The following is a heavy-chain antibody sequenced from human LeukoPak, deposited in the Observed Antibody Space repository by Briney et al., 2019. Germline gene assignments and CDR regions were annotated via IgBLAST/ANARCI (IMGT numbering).Heavy chain of an antibody. Sequence: ASVKVSCKASGYTFTSYGISWVRQAPGQGLEWMGWISAYNGNTNYAQELQGRVTMTTDTSTSTAYMELRSLRSDNTAVYYCARVFGYEPDFDYWGQGTLVTVSS. CDR2: ISAYNGNT. CDR1: GYTFTSYG. J-gene: IGHJ4*02. D-gene: IGHD5-12*01. CDR3: ARVFGYEPDFDY. V-gene: IGHV1-18*01.